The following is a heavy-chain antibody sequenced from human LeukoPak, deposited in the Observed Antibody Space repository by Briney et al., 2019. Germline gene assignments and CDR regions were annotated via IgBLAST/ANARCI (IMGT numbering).Heavy chain of an antibody. J-gene: IGHJ4*02. CDR2: ISSTGSLI. CDR3: AKDGPRGSYLGY. D-gene: IGHD1-26*01. Sequence: GGSLRLSCAGSGFVFSRYIINWVRQAPGKGLEWLSSISSTGSLIYYADSVKGRFTISRDNSKNTLYLQMNSLRAEDTAVYYCAKDGPRGSYLGYWGQGTLVTVSS. CDR1: GFVFSRYI. V-gene: IGHV3-21*01.